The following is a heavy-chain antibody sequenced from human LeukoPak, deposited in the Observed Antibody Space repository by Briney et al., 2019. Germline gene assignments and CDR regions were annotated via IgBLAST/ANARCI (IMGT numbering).Heavy chain of an antibody. CDR1: GGSISSGGYS. V-gene: IGHV4-30-2*01. J-gene: IGHJ4*02. CDR3: ARTQRTMGIAAAGTVFDY. CDR2: IYHSGST. D-gene: IGHD6-13*01. Sequence: PSQTLSLTCAVSGGSISSGGYSWSWIRQPPGKGLEWIGYIYHSGSTYYNPSLKSRVTISVDRSKNQFSLKLSSVTAADTAVYYCARTQRTMGIAAAGTVFDYWGQGTLVTVSS.